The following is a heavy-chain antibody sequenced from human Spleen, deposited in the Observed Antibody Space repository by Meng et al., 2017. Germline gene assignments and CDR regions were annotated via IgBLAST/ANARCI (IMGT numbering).Heavy chain of an antibody. J-gene: IGHJ5*01. Sequence: QVQLQQWGTGLLKPSETLSLTCAVYGGSFSGYYWRWIRQPPGKGLEWVGTIDYSGTTYSNSSLKSRVTISLDTSRNQFSLKLTSVTAADTAVYYCSRRINTAGGWFDSWGQGTLVTVSS. CDR3: SRRINTAGGWFDS. CDR2: IDYSGTT. CDR1: GGSFSGYY. D-gene: IGHD5-18*01. V-gene: IGHV4-34*01.